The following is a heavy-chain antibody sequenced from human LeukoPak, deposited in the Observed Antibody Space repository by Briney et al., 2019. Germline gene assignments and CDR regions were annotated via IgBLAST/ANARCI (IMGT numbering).Heavy chain of an antibody. CDR2: IKSKTDGGTT. D-gene: IGHD2-2*01. V-gene: IGHV3-15*01. J-gene: IGHJ5*02. Sequence: GGSLRLSCEASGFTFRTHSMSWVRQAPGKGLEWVGRIKSKTDGGTTDYAAPVKGRFTISRDDSKNTLYLQMNSLKTEDTAVYYCTTDDLYCSSTSCYDWFDPWGQGTLVTVSS. CDR3: TTDDLYCSSTSCYDWFDP. CDR1: GFTFRTHS.